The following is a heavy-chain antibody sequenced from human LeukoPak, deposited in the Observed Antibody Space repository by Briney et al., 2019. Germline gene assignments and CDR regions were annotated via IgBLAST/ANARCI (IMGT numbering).Heavy chain of an antibody. Sequence: PGGSLRLSCAASGFTFSSYSMDWVRQAPGKGLEWVSSISSSSSYIYYADSVKGRFTISRDNAKNSLYLQMNSLRAEDTAVYYCARDFCPTGSSTSCYMNVDYYYYYGMDVWGQGTTVTVSS. CDR3: ARDFCPTGSSTSCYMNVDYYYYYGMDV. CDR1: GFTFSSYS. V-gene: IGHV3-21*01. D-gene: IGHD2-2*02. CDR2: ISSSSSYI. J-gene: IGHJ6*02.